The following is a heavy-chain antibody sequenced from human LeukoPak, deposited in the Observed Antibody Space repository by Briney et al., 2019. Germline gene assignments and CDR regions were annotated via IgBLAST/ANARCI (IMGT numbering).Heavy chain of an antibody. V-gene: IGHV4-34*01. CDR3: ATPGFDILTGYAPYFDY. Sequence: PAETLSLTSAVYGGSFSGYYWSWIRQRPGKGLEWIGEINHSGSTNYNPSLKSRVTISVDTSKNQFSLKLSSVTAADTAVYYCATPGFDILTGYAPYFDYWGQGTLVTVSS. CDR1: GGSFSGYY. J-gene: IGHJ4*02. D-gene: IGHD3-9*01. CDR2: INHSGST.